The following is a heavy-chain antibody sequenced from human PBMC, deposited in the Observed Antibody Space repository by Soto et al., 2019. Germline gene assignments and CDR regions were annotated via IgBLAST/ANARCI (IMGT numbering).Heavy chain of an antibody. D-gene: IGHD1-1*01. CDR3: VRGSSGNNNWHLSSV. CDR2: ISGSGDST. J-gene: IGHJ4*02. V-gene: IGHV3-23*01. Sequence: GGSLRLSCAASGFTFSSYAMNWVRQAPGKGLEWVSVISGSGDSTYYADSVKGRFTISRDNSKNTLYLQMNSLRDEDTAVYYCVRGSSGNNNWHLSSVWGQGTLVTVSS. CDR1: GFTFSSYA.